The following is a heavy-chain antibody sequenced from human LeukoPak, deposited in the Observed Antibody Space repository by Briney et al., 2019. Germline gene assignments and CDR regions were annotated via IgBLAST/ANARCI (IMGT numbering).Heavy chain of an antibody. J-gene: IGHJ3*02. CDR2: INHSGST. CDR1: GGSFSGYY. Sequence: SETLSLTCAVYGGSFSGYYWSWIRQPPGKGLEWIGEINHSGSTNYNPSLKSRVTISVDTSKNQFSLKLSSVTAADTAVYYCARVDSSSWSKGAPAFDIWGQGTVVTVSS. V-gene: IGHV4-34*01. D-gene: IGHD6-13*01. CDR3: ARVDSSSWSKGAPAFDI.